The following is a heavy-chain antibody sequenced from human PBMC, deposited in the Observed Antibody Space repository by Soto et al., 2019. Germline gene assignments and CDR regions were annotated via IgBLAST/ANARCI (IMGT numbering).Heavy chain of an antibody. CDR3: VKGYRALDN. V-gene: IGHV3-72*01. J-gene: IGHJ4*02. Sequence: GGSLRLSCAASGFTFSDSYMDWVRQAPGKGLEWVGRIRNKANSYTTEYAASVKGRFTISRDDSKNSLSLQMNSLKSEDTAVYYCVKGYRALDNWGQGTLVTV. CDR1: GFTFSDSY. D-gene: IGHD5-18*01. CDR2: IRNKANSYTT.